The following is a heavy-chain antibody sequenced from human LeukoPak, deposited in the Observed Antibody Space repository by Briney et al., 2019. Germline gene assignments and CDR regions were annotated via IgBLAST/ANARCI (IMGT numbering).Heavy chain of an antibody. J-gene: IGHJ5*02. V-gene: IGHV1-69*06. CDR3: ARDVNFDRFDP. CDR1: GGTFSSYA. CDR2: IIPILGTA. Sequence: SVKVSCKASGGTFSSYAISWVRQAPGQGLEWMGGIIPILGTANYAQKFQGRVTITADKSTSTAYMELSSLRSEDTAVYYCARDVNFDRFDPWGQGTLVTVSS.